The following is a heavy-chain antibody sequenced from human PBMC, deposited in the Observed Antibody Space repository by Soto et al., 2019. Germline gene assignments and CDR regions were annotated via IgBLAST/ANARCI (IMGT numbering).Heavy chain of an antibody. CDR1: GFTFSDEN. CDR2: ISGGGSYI. Sequence: GGSLRLSCSASGFTFSDENMSWVRQVPGKGLEWVSGISGGGSYIFYADSVQGRFSISRDNPKNSLFLETNSLRVEDTAVYYCARDSDCHSTSCFFPPHVWGQGTTVTVSS. V-gene: IGHV3-21*06. D-gene: IGHD2-2*01. J-gene: IGHJ6*02. CDR3: ARDSDCHSTSCFFPPHV.